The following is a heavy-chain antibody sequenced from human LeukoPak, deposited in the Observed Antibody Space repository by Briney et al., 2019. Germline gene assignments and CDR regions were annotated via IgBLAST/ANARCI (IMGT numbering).Heavy chain of an antibody. CDR3: ARLGLEWFHFYYMDV. J-gene: IGHJ6*03. CDR1: GYTSTSYD. Sequence: ASVKVSCKASGYTSTSYDINWVRQAPGQGLEWMGWMNPNTGDTGYAQKFQGRVTMTRNTSISTAYMELSSLRSEDTAVYYCARLGLEWFHFYYMDVWGKGTTVIVSS. D-gene: IGHD3-3*01. V-gene: IGHV1-8*01. CDR2: MNPNTGDT.